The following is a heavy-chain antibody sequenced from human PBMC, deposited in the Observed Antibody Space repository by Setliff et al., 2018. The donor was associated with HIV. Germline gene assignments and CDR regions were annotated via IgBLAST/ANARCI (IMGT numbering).Heavy chain of an antibody. V-gene: IGHV4-31*03. CDR2: IYHRGNT. J-gene: IGHJ4*02. Sequence: SETLSLTCTVSGGTISSGGYYWSWLRQDPGQGLEWSGFIYHRGNTHYTSYLKSRLTISVHTSKNQFSLKLSSVSAADTAVYYCARVAPGGIAARPFYFDDWGRGILVTVSS. D-gene: IGHD6-6*01. CDR3: ARVAPGGIAARPFYFDD. CDR1: GGTISSGGYY.